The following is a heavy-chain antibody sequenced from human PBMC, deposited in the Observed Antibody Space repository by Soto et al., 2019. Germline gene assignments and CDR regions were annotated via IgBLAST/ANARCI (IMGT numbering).Heavy chain of an antibody. V-gene: IGHV1-69*01. Sequence: QVPLVQSGAEVKKPGSSVKVSCKASGGTFSSYAISWVRQAPGQGLEWMGGIIPIFGTANYAQKFQGRVTITADESTSTAYMELSSLRSEDTAVYYCARGTTGTTPMYYYYGMDVWGQGTTVTVSS. CDR3: ARGTTGTTPMYYYYGMDV. CDR1: GGTFSSYA. D-gene: IGHD1-1*01. J-gene: IGHJ6*02. CDR2: IIPIFGTA.